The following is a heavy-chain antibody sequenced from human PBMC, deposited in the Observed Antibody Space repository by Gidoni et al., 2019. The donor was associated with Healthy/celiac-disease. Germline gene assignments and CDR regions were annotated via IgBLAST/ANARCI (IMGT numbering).Heavy chain of an antibody. J-gene: IGHJ4*02. Sequence: QLQLQESGPGLVKPSETLSLTCTVSGGSISSSSYYWGWIRQPPGKGLEWIGSIYYSGSTYYNPSLKSRVIISVDTSKNQFSLKLSSVTAADTAVYYCATVIAARPVDYWGQGTLVTVSS. CDR2: IYYSGST. CDR3: ATVIAARPVDY. V-gene: IGHV4-39*01. CDR1: GGSISSSSYY. D-gene: IGHD6-6*01.